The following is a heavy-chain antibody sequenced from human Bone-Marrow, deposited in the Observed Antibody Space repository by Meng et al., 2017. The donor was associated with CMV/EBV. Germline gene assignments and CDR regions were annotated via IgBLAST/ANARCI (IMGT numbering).Heavy chain of an antibody. V-gene: IGHV4-4*02. CDR2: IYNTGST. CDR1: GGSVSSSKW. Sequence: SETLSLTCAVSGGSVSSSKWWSWVRQAPGKGLEWIGEIYNTGSTNFNPSLKSRVPLSMDASRDEFFLQLNSVTAADTAVYYCTGNGHYCPDSWSQGTLVTVSS. D-gene: IGHD2-8*01. J-gene: IGHJ1*01. CDR3: TGNGHYCPDS.